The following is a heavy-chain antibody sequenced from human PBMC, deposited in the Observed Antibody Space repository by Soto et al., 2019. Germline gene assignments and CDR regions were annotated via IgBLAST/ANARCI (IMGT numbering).Heavy chain of an antibody. CDR2: VYYRGTT. Sequence: SLTCTVSGGSISTYYWSWIRQPPGKGLEWIGYVYYRGTTNYNPSLKSRVTISVETSKNQFSLKVTSVTAADTAVYYCAREDYYFDNWGQGTLVTVSS. V-gene: IGHV4-59*01. CDR3: AREDYYFDN. CDR1: GGSISTYY. J-gene: IGHJ4*02.